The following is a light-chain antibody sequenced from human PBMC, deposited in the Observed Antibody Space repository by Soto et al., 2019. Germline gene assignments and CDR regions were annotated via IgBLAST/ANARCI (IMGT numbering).Light chain of an antibody. J-gene: IGKJ2*01. CDR1: QSINTY. CDR3: QETYGAPYT. CDR2: DAS. Sequence: DIQMTQSPSSLSASVGDRITISCRASQSINTYLNWYQQSPGKAPKFLIYDASSLQSGVPSRFSGSGSGTDFTLTISSLQPEDFATYYCQETYGAPYTFGQGTRLEIK. V-gene: IGKV1-39*01.